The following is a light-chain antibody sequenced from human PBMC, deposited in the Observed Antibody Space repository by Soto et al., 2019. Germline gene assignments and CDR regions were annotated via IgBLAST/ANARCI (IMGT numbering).Light chain of an antibody. CDR2: EVS. J-gene: IGLJ1*01. Sequence: QSALTQPASVSGSPGQSITISCTGTSSDVGGYNYVSWYQQHPGKAPKLMIYEVSNRPSGVSNRFSGSKSGNTASLTISGLQAEDEADYYCSSYTSSSTVYVFGTGPKVTVL. CDR1: SSDVGGYNY. CDR3: SSYTSSSTVYV. V-gene: IGLV2-14*01.